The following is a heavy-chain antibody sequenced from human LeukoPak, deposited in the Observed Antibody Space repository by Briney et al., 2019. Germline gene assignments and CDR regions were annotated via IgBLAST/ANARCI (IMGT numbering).Heavy chain of an antibody. CDR3: GKTTTGYSSGRYPAWPVDY. V-gene: IGHV3-23*01. CDR2: IFGSGGSA. D-gene: IGHD6-19*01. CDR1: GFTFSSYA. Sequence: GGSLRPSCTASGFTFSSYAMYWVRQAPGKGLEWVSGIFGSGGSAHYADSVKGRFTISRDNSKNTVYLQMNSLRAEDTAVYYCGKTTTGYSSGRYPAWPVDYWGQGTLVTVSS. J-gene: IGHJ4*02.